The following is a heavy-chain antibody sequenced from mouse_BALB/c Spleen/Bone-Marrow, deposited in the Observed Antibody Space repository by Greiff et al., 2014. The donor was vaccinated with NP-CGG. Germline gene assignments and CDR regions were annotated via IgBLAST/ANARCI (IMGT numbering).Heavy chain of an antibody. CDR1: GYTFTSYW. J-gene: IGHJ4*01. D-gene: IGHD1-1*01. CDR3: TRYGNSHYYAMDY. CDR2: IYPSDSYT. Sequence: VQLQQSGAELVRPGASVKLSCRASGYTFTSYWINWVKQRPGQGLEWIGNIYPSDSYTNYNQRFKDKATLTVDKSSSTAYMQLSGPTSEDSAVYYCTRYGNSHYYAMDYWGQGTSVTVSS. V-gene: IGHV1-69*02.